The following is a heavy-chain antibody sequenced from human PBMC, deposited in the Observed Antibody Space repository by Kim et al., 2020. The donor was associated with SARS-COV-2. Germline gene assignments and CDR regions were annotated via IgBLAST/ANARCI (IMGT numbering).Heavy chain of an antibody. CDR2: IDPSDSYT. Sequence: GESLRISCKGSGYSFTSYWISWVRQMPGKGLEWMGRIDPSDSYTNYSPSFQGHITISADKSISTAYLQWSSLKASDTAMYYCARHTYYYDSSGYYGRYIDYWGQGTLVTVSS. V-gene: IGHV5-10-1*01. D-gene: IGHD3-22*01. CDR1: GYSFTSYW. CDR3: ARHTYYYDSSGYYGRYIDY. J-gene: IGHJ4*02.